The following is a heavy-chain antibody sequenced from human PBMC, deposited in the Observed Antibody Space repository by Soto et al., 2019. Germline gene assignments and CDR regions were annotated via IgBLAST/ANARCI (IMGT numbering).Heavy chain of an antibody. J-gene: IGHJ3*02. CDR1: GFTFSSYG. CDR3: AKERLSEAVAAYAFDI. D-gene: IGHD6-19*01. V-gene: IGHV3-30*18. CDR2: ISYDGSNK. Sequence: QVQLVESGGGVVQPARSLRLSCAASGFTFSSYGMHWVRQAPGKGQEWVAVISYDGSNKYYADSVKGRFTISRDNSKNTLYLQMNSLRAEDTAGYYCAKERLSEAVAAYAFDIWGQGTMVTVSS.